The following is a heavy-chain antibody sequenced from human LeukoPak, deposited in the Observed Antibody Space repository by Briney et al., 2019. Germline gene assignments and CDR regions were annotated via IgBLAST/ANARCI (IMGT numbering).Heavy chain of an antibody. J-gene: IGHJ6*02. V-gene: IGHV4-34*01. CDR1: GGSFSGYY. D-gene: IGHD4-11*01. CDR3: ARGSKYYNGMDV. CDR2: IDHSGST. Sequence: PSETLSLTCAVYGGSFSGYYWSWIRQPPGKGLEWIGEIDHSGSTNYNPSLKSRVTISVDTSKNQFSLKLSSVTAADTAVYYCARGSKYYNGMDVWGQGTTVTVSS.